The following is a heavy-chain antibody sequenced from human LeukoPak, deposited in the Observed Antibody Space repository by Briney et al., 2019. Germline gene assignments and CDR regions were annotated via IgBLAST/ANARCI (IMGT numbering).Heavy chain of an antibody. CDR2: IRSKAYGGTT. CDR3: TREGAAYDSGTYYFDY. Sequence: GGSLRLSCTASGFTFGDYAMSWVRQAPGKGLEWVGFIRSKAYGGTTEYAASVKGRFTISRDDSKSIAYLQMNSLKTEDTAVYYCTREGAAYDSGTYYFDYWGQGTLVTVSS. V-gene: IGHV3-49*04. D-gene: IGHD3-10*01. CDR1: GFTFGDYA. J-gene: IGHJ4*02.